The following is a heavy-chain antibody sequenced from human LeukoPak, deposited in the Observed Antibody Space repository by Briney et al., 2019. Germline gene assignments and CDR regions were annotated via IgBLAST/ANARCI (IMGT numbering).Heavy chain of an antibody. CDR2: IITIFGTA. V-gene: IGHV1-69*06. CDR3: ARVLGSGWDY. CDR1: GGTFSTYA. Sequence: SVKVSCKACGGTFSTYAISWVRQAPGQGLEWMGRIITIFGTANYAQKFQGRVTITADKSTSTAYMELSSLRSEDTAVYYCARVLGSGWDYWGQGTLVTVSS. D-gene: IGHD6-19*01. J-gene: IGHJ4*02.